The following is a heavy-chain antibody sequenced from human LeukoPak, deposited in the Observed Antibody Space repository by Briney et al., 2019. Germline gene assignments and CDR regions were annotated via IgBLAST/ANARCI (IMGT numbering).Heavy chain of an antibody. V-gene: IGHV4-39*01. Sequence: PSETLSLTCTVSGGSISSSSYYWGWIRQPPGKGLEWIGSIYYSGSTYYNPSLKSRVTISVDTSKNQFSLKLSSVTAADTAVYYCARGLGYYYGSGSYYNPLGQGTLVTVSS. CDR2: IYYSGST. D-gene: IGHD3-10*01. CDR1: GGSISSSSYY. CDR3: ARGLGYYYGSGSYYNP. J-gene: IGHJ5*02.